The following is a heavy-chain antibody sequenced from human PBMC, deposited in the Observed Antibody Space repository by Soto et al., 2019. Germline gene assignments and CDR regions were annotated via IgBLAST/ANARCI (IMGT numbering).Heavy chain of an antibody. J-gene: IGHJ4*02. D-gene: IGHD3-3*01. V-gene: IGHV1-69*12. Sequence: QVQLVQSGAEVKKPGSSVKVSCKASGGTFSSYAISWVRQAPGQGLEWMGGIIPIFGTANYEKKFQGRVTITATESTTKATLGWTTWSSKTRPGYYGPGIPPDFGGGYLDSWGKGTLVT. CDR3: PGIPPDFGGGYLDS. CDR1: GGTFSSYA. CDR2: IIPIFGTA.